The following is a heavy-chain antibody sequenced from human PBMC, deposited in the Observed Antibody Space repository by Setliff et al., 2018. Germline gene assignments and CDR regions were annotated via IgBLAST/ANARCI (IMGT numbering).Heavy chain of an antibody. J-gene: IGHJ4*02. CDR3: VRERRGGHFDY. CDR2: INGNSGVT. CDR1: ADTFTGYY. V-gene: IGHV1-2*02. Sequence: ASVKVSCKASADTFTGYYVHWVRQAPGQGLEWMGWINGNSGVTKYAQKFQGRVTMTSDTSISIVYMDLTRLTSDDTAVYYCVRERRGGHFDYWGQGTLVTVSS.